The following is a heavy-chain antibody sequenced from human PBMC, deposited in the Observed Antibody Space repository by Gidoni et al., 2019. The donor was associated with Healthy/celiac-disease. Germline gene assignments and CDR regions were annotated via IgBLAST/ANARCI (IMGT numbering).Heavy chain of an antibody. CDR1: GFTFSSYA. CDR2: RSYDGSNK. Sequence: VHLVESGGGVVQPGRSLRLSCASSGFTFSSYAMHWVRQAPAKGLEWVAVRSYDGSNKYDAESVKGRFTISRDNSKNTMYLQMNSMRAEDTAVYYCAREECSGGSCYNWFDPWGQGTLVTVSS. D-gene: IGHD2-15*01. J-gene: IGHJ5*02. CDR3: AREECSGGSCYNWFDP. V-gene: IGHV3-30*04.